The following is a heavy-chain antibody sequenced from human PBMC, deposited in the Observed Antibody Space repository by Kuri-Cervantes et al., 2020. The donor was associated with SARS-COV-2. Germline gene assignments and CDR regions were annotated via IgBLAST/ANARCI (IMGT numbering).Heavy chain of an antibody. Sequence: GESLKISCAASGFTFSSYEMNWVRQAPGKGLEWVSYISSSGSAIYHADSVKGRFTISRDNAKNSLYLQMNSLRAEDTTVYYCARAPTVTLDYWGQGTLVTVSS. CDR1: GFTFSSYE. CDR3: ARAPTVTLDY. D-gene: IGHD4-17*01. J-gene: IGHJ4*02. V-gene: IGHV3-48*03. CDR2: ISSSGSAI.